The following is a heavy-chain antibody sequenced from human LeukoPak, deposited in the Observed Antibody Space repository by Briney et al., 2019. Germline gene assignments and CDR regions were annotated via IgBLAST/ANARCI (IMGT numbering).Heavy chain of an antibody. Sequence: SVKVSCKASGYSFSSHDINWVRQAPGQGLEWMGGIIPIFGTANYAQKFQGRVTITTDESTSTAYMELSSLRSEDTAVYYCARPRDPTYYYDSSGWTDAFDIWGQGTMVTVSS. V-gene: IGHV1-69*05. CDR3: ARPRDPTYYYDSSGWTDAFDI. D-gene: IGHD3-22*01. J-gene: IGHJ3*02. CDR1: GYSFSSHD. CDR2: IIPIFGTA.